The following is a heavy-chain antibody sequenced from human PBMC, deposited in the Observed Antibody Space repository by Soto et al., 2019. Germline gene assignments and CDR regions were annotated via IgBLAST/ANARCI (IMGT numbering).Heavy chain of an antibody. Sequence: QVQLVQSGPEVKKPGASVKVSCTASGYTFTRHGFSWVSQAPGQGLEWMGWISTYNVNTHYAQKFQGRFTMTADTSASTVYMELKSLRTDDTAIYLCEREGRIGLLGIENWGQGTLVTVSS. D-gene: IGHD1-26*01. CDR2: ISTYNVNT. CDR1: GYTFTRHG. J-gene: IGHJ4*02. V-gene: IGHV1-18*01. CDR3: EREGRIGLLGIEN.